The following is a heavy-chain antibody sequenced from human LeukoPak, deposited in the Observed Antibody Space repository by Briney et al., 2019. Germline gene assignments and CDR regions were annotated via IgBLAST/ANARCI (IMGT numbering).Heavy chain of an antibody. CDR3: ARVGVYDSSRRQFDC. D-gene: IGHD3-22*01. CDR1: GGSISVYY. Sequence: SETLSLTCTVSGGSISVYYWSWIRQPPGKGLEWIGYIHYSGSTTYNPSLKSRVTISVDTSRNQFSLKLSSVTAADTAVYYCARVGVYDSSRRQFDCWGQGTLVTVSS. CDR2: IHYSGST. J-gene: IGHJ4*02. V-gene: IGHV4-59*12.